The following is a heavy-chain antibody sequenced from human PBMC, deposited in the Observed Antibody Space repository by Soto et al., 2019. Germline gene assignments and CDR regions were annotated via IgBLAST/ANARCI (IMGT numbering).Heavy chain of an antibody. CDR2: IYSGGST. CDR3: ARGGYYYYYMDV. J-gene: IGHJ6*03. CDR1: GFTVSSNY. V-gene: IGHV3-66*01. Sequence: EVQLVESGGGLVQPGGSLRLSCAASGFTVSSNYMSWVRQAPGKGLEWVSVIYSGGSTYYADSVKGRFTISRDDSKNTPYLQMNSLRAEDTAVYYCARGGYYYYYMDVWGKGTTVTVSS.